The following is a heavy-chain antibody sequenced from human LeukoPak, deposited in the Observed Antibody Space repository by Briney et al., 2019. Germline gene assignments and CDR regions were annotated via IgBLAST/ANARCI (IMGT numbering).Heavy chain of an antibody. V-gene: IGHV4-59*01. Sequence: PSETLSLTCTISGGSISTYYWSWIRQPPGKGLEWIGYIYYTGSTNYNPSLESRVTISVDTSKNQFSLKLSSVTAADTAVYYCVGGPLRYFGWSTSEYFQHWGQGTLVTVSS. CDR1: GGSISTYY. D-gene: IGHD3-9*01. CDR3: VGGPLRYFGWSTSEYFQH. CDR2: IYYTGST. J-gene: IGHJ1*01.